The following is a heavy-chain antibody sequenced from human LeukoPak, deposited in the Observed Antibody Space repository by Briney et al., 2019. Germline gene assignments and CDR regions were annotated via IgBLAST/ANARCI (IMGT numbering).Heavy chain of an antibody. CDR3: ARDSGLLPIVTYYFDS. V-gene: IGHV3-21*01. D-gene: IGHD3-22*01. CDR1: GFTFSSYA. J-gene: IGHJ4*02. CDR2: ISSSSSYM. Sequence: GGSLRLSCAASGFTFSSYAMSWVRQAPGKGLEWVSSISSSSSYMYYADSMRGRFTISRDSAQNSLYPQMNGLKAEDTAVYYCARDSGLLPIVTYYFDSWGQGTLVTVSS.